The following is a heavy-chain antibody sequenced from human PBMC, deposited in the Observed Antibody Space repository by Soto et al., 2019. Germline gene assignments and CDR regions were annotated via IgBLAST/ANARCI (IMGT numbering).Heavy chain of an antibody. CDR3: ARDPAVVPANADYYYYYYYGMEV. Sequence: ASVKVSFKVSGYTLTELSIHWVRQAPGKWLEWMGCFDPEDGETIYAQKFQGRVTMTEDTSTDTAYMELSSLRSEDTAVYYCARDPAVVPANADYYYYYYYGMEVWGQGNTVSVSS. V-gene: IGHV1-24*01. CDR2: FDPEDGET. J-gene: IGHJ6*01. CDR1: GYTLTELS. D-gene: IGHD2-2*01.